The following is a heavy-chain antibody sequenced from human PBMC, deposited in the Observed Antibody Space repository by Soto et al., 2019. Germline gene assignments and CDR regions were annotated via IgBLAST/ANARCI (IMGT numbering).Heavy chain of an antibody. CDR3: AKGGRQWLVTCDFNY. V-gene: IGHV3-30*18. J-gene: IGHJ4*02. Sequence: VQLVESGGGVVQPGRSLRLSCAASGFTFSDYAMHWVRQAPGKGLELVAVVSHDGRNTHYADSVKGRFTISRDSSTNTVSLEMTSLRAADTAVYYCAKGGRQWLVTCDFNYWGQGALVTVSS. CDR2: VSHDGRNT. CDR1: GFTFSDYA. D-gene: IGHD6-19*01.